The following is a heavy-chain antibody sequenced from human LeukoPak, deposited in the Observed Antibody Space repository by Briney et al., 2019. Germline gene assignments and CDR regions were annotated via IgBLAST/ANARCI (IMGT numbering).Heavy chain of an antibody. CDR3: ARLNKPGWFDP. CDR1: GGSLSSSNW. V-gene: IGHV4-4*02. Sequence: PSETLSLTCAVSGGSLSSSNWWSWVRQPPGKGLEWIGEIYHSGNTYYNPSLKSRLTISVDTSNNQFSLKLTSVTAADTAIYYCARLNKPGWFDPWGQGSLVTVSS. CDR2: IYHSGNT. J-gene: IGHJ5*02. D-gene: IGHD1-14*01.